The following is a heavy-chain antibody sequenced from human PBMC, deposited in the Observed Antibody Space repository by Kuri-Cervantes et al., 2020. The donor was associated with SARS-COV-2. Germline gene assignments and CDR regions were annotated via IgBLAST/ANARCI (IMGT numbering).Heavy chain of an antibody. CDR2: MNPNSGNI. V-gene: IGHV1-8*01. D-gene: IGHD3-9*01. J-gene: IGHJ3*02. CDR1: GYSFNSHD. Sequence: ASVKVSCKASGYSFNSHDINWVRQAPGQGLEWMGWMNPNSGNIFYAQKFQGRVSMTRDTSISTAYMELSRLRSDDTVVYYCARSPLRYFDWLSSDYAFDIWGQGTMVTVSS. CDR3: ARSPLRYFDWLSSDYAFDI.